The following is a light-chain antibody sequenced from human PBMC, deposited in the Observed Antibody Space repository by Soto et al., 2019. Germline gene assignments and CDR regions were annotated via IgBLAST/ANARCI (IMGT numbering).Light chain of an antibody. CDR2: RNN. J-gene: IGLJ2*01. V-gene: IGLV1-47*01. Sequence: QSVLTQPPSASGTPGQRVTISCSGSSSNIGSNYVYWYQQLPGPAPKLLIYRNNQRPSGVPDRFSGSKSGTSASLAISGLRSEDEADYYCAAWDESLSGPVFGGGTQLTVL. CDR3: AAWDESLSGPV. CDR1: SSNIGSNY.